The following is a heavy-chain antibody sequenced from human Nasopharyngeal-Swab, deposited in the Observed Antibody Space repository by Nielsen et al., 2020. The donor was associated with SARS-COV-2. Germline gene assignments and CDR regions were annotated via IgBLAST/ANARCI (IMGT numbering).Heavy chain of an antibody. Sequence: WIRQPPGKGLEWIGYIYYSGGTYYNPSLKSRVTISVDTSKNQFSLKLSSVTAADTAVYYCARGPYSSGYPYYYYYYMDVWGKGTTVTVSS. D-gene: IGHD3-22*01. CDR3: ARGPYSSGYPYYYYYYMDV. J-gene: IGHJ6*03. V-gene: IGHV4-30-4*07. CDR2: IYYSGGT.